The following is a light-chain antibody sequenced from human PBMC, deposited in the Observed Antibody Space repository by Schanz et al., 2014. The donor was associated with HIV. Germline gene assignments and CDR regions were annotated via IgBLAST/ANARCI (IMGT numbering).Light chain of an antibody. CDR1: QDISTY. Sequence: IQLTQSPSSLSASVGDRVTLTCRASQDISTYLAWYQQKPGKAPKLLTYGASTLQSGVPPKFSGSGSGTDFTLTISSLQPKDFATYYCQQYDSSSWTFGQGTKVATK. CDR2: GAS. J-gene: IGKJ1*01. CDR3: QQYDSSSWT. V-gene: IGKV1-9*01.